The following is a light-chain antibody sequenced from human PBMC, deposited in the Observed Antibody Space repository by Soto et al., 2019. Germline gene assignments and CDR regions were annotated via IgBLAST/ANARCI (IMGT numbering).Light chain of an antibody. CDR3: QQRSHWPST. V-gene: IGKV3-11*01. Sequence: EIVLTQSPATLSLSPGEGATLSCRASQSVSGYLAWYQQKPGQAPRLLIYDTSNRATGIPARFSGSGSGTDFTLTISSLEPEDSAVYYCQQRSHWPSTFGGGTKVEIK. J-gene: IGKJ4*01. CDR1: QSVSGY. CDR2: DTS.